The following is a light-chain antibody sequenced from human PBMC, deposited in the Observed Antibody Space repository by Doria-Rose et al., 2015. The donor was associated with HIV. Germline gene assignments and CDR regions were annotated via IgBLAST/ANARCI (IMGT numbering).Light chain of an antibody. CDR3: HQYGTSWT. V-gene: IGKV3-20*01. J-gene: IGKJ1*01. Sequence: TQSPGTLSLSPGERATLSCRASQSFSSTYLVWYQQKPGQAPSPLIYDGSTRATGIPDRFSASGSGTDFTLTINRLEPEDFALYYCHQYGTSWTFGQGTKVEI. CDR1: QSFSSTY. CDR2: DGS.